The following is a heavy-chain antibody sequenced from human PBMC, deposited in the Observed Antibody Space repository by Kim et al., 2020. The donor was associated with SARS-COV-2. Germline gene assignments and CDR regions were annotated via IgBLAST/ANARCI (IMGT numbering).Heavy chain of an antibody. CDR1: GFTFSSYA. CDR2: ISYDGSNK. Sequence: GGSLRLSCAASGFTFSSYAMHWVRQAPGKGLEWVAVISYDGSNKYYADSVKGRFTISRDNSKNTLYLQMNSLRAEDTAVYYCARDPLLWFGEFFTGYYY. V-gene: IGHV3-30*04. CDR3: ARDPLLWFGEFFTGYYY. D-gene: IGHD3-10*01. J-gene: IGHJ6*01.